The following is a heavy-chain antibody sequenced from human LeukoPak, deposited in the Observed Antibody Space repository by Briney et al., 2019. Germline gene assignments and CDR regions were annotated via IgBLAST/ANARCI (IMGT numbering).Heavy chain of an antibody. CDR1: GFIFSDYY. Sequence: PGGSLRLSCAASGFIFSDYYMSWIRQAPGKGPEWVSYISSSNSYTNYADSVKGRFTISGDNAKKSLYLEMNSLRAEDPAVYYCARDFTTSGYSGLFDYWGQGTLVTVSS. V-gene: IGHV3-11*06. D-gene: IGHD1-26*01. CDR2: ISSSNSYT. CDR3: ARDFTTSGYSGLFDY. J-gene: IGHJ4*02.